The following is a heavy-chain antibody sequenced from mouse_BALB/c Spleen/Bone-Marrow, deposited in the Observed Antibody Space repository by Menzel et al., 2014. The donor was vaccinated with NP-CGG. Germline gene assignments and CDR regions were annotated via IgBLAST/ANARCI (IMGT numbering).Heavy chain of an antibody. V-gene: IGHV1S81*02. D-gene: IGHD2-12*01. Sequence: QVQLKHSGAELVKPGASVKLSCKASGYTFSSDYMYWVKQRPGQGLEWIGEINPGNGGTNFNEKFKSKATLTVDKSSSTAYMQLSSLTSEDSAVYYCTRSRRAMDYWGQGTSVTVSS. J-gene: IGHJ4*01. CDR3: TRSRRAMDY. CDR2: INPGNGGT. CDR1: GYTFSSDY.